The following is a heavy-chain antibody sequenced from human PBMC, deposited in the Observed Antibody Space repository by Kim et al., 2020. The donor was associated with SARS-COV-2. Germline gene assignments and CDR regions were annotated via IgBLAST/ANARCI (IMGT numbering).Heavy chain of an antibody. V-gene: IGHV1-69*04. CDR1: GGSFSDSG. CDR2: IIPMADMT. CDR3: ARDSVALSGREPSDY. J-gene: IGHJ4*02. D-gene: IGHD6-19*01. Sequence: SVKVSCKASGGSFSDSGVSWVRQVPGQGLEWMGRIIPMADMTNYVRKFQGRVTITADTSTSTAYMELSGLKSEDTAVYYCARDSVALSGREPSDYWGQG.